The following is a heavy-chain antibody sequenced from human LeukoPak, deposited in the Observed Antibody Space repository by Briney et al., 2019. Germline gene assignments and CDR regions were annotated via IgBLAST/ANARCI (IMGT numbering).Heavy chain of an antibody. CDR3: ARLVMVGSNSYGYDERYQDAFDI. D-gene: IGHD5-18*01. V-gene: IGHV3-53*05. CDR2: IYSGGST. J-gene: IGHJ3*02. Sequence: PGGSLRLSCAASGFTVSSNYMSWVRQAPGKGLEWVSVIYSGGSTYYADSVKGRFTISRDNSKNTLYLQMNSLRAEDTAVYYCARLVMVGSNSYGYDERYQDAFDIWGQGTMVTVSS. CDR1: GFTVSSNY.